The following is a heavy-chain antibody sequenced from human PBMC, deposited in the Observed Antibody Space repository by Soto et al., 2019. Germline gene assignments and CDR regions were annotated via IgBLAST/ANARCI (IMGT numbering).Heavy chain of an antibody. D-gene: IGHD3-10*01. Sequence: SETLSLTCTVSGGSISSGDYYWSWIRQPPGKGLEWIGYIYYSGSTYYNPSLKSRVTISVDTSKNQFSLKLSSVTAADTAVYYCARGSITMVRGVIIRYFDYWGQGNLVTVSS. CDR1: GGSISSGDYY. CDR2: IYYSGST. CDR3: ARGSITMVRGVIIRYFDY. J-gene: IGHJ4*02. V-gene: IGHV4-30-4*01.